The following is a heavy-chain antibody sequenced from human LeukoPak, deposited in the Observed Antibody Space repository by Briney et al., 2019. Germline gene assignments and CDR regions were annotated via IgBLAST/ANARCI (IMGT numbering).Heavy chain of an antibody. Sequence: GRSLRLSCAASGFTFDDYAMHWGRQAPGKGLERVSGISWNSGSIGYADSVKGRFTISRDNAKNSLYLQMNSLRAEDTALYYCAKPYDSSGYHLGGFDYWGQGTLVTVSS. CDR1: GFTFDDYA. V-gene: IGHV3-9*01. J-gene: IGHJ4*02. CDR3: AKPYDSSGYHLGGFDY. D-gene: IGHD3-22*01. CDR2: ISWNSGSI.